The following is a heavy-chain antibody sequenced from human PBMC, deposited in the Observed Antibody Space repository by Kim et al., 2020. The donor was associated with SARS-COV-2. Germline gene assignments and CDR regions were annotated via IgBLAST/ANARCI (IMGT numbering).Heavy chain of an antibody. D-gene: IGHD6-13*01. CDR2: IRSKAYGGTT. CDR3: TREIAAASRFGYYYYGMDV. V-gene: IGHV3-49*04. J-gene: IGHJ6*02. Sequence: GGSLRLSCTASGFTFGDYAMSWVRQAPGKGLEWVGFIRSKAYGGTTEYAASVKGRFTISRDDSKSIAYLQMNSLKTEDTAVYYCTREIAAASRFGYYYYGMDVWGQGTTFTVSS. CDR1: GFTFGDYA.